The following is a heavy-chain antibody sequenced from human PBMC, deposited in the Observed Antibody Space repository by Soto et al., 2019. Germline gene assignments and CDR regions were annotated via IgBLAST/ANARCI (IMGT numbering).Heavy chain of an antibody. D-gene: IGHD6-6*01. CDR1: GFIFSNAW. J-gene: IGHJ4*02. V-gene: IGHV3-15*01. CDR3: SAEWCIPARPVAGD. Sequence: EVQLVEPGGGLVKPGGSLRLSCAASGFIFSNAWMSWVRQAPGKGLEWVGRIKSKTDDGTTAYAAPVKGRFTMSRDDSINTRYLQMDSLITKDRVKYYCSAEWCIPARPVAGDWFQRTMVTVST. CDR2: IKSKTDDGTT.